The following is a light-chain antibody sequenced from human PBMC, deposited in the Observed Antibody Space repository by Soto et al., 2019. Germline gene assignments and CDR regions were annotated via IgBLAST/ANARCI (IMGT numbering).Light chain of an antibody. Sequence: QSVLTQPPSVSEAPRQRFTISCSVISSNIGNNAVNWYQQLPGQAPKIVIYYDDLLTSGVSDRFSGSKSGTSASLAISALQSDDEADYYCAAWDDSLNAYVFGPGTKVTVL. J-gene: IGLJ1*01. CDR2: YDD. V-gene: IGLV1-36*01. CDR1: SSNIGNNA. CDR3: AAWDDSLNAYV.